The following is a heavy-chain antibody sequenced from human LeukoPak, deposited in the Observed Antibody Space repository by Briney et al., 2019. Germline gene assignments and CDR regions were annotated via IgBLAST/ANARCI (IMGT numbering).Heavy chain of an antibody. CDR1: GDSISNYY. CDR3: ARYRNEALFAFDI. Sequence: SETLSLTCTVSGDSISNYYWSWIRQPPGKGLEWIGYIYYSGNTDYNPSLKSRVTISIDTSKDQFSLRLNSVTAADTAVYYCARYRNEALFAFDIWGQGTMVTVSS. CDR2: IYYSGNT. J-gene: IGHJ3*02. V-gene: IGHV4-59*01. D-gene: IGHD1-14*01.